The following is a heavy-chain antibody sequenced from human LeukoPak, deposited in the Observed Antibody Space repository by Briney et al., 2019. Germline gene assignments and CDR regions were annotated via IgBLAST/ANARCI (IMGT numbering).Heavy chain of an antibody. CDR2: VYHTGHT. J-gene: IGHJ4*02. V-gene: IGHV4-59*01. CDR1: GDSIIGYY. D-gene: IGHD3-3*02. CDR3: ARHIFGHLFDY. Sequence: SETLSLTCTVSGDSIIGYYWSWIRQPPGKGLEWIGYVYHTGHTHYIPSLKSRVTVSLDTSRDQVSLMLSSVTAADTAVYYCARHIFGHLFDYWGQGTLVLVSS.